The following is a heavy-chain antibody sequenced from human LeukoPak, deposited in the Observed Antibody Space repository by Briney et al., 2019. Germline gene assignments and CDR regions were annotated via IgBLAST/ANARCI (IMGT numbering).Heavy chain of an antibody. V-gene: IGHV4-59*01. CDR1: GGFISSYY. CDR3: AREGLGETYFEY. CDR2: IYYSGST. D-gene: IGHD3-10*01. Sequence: PSETLSLTCTVSGGFISSYYWSWIRQPPGKGLEWIGYIYYSGSTNSNPSLKSRVTISVDTSKDQFSLKLSSVTAADTAVYYCAREGLGETYFEYWGRGILVTVSS. J-gene: IGHJ4*02.